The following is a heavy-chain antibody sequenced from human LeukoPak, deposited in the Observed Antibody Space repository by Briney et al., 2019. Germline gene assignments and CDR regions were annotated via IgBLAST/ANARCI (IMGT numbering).Heavy chain of an antibody. CDR2: ITSMLGIA. Sequence: GASVKVSCKASVGTFSSYAISWVRQTPGHGLEWMGRITSMLGIANYAQKFQGRVTIIADKSTSIVYMELSSLRSEDTAVYYCATVSDSSGYRTWGQGTLVTVSS. J-gene: IGHJ5*02. D-gene: IGHD3-22*01. CDR1: VGTFSSYA. V-gene: IGHV1-69*04. CDR3: ATVSDSSGYRT.